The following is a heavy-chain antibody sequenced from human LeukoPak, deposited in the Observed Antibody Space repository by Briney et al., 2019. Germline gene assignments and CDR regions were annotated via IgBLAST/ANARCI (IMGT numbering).Heavy chain of an antibody. CDR2: INPSGGST. CDR3: ARCSGGSCYSVDFDY. V-gene: IGHV1-46*01. J-gene: IGHJ4*02. D-gene: IGHD2-15*01. CDR1: GYTFTSYY. Sequence: ASVKVSCKASGYTFTSYYMHWVRQAPGQGLEWMGIINPSGGSTSYAQKLQGRVTMTTDTSTSTAYMELRSLRSDDTAVYYCARCSGGSCYSVDFDYWGQGTLVTVSS.